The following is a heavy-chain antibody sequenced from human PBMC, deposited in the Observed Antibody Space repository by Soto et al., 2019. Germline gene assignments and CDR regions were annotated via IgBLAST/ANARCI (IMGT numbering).Heavy chain of an antibody. D-gene: IGHD6-13*01. CDR2: IWFDASHE. V-gene: IGHV3-33*01. CDR1: GFSFSDYG. J-gene: IGHJ6*02. Sequence: QVHLVESGGGVVQPGTSLRLSCAASGFSFSDYGMHWVRQAPGKGLEWLTIIWFDASHEYYADSVKGRFTISRDNSNNTLYLQLNSLTADDTAVYFCARDQGRATADGPLGNGLDVWGQGTAVRLL. CDR3: ARDQGRATADGPLGNGLDV.